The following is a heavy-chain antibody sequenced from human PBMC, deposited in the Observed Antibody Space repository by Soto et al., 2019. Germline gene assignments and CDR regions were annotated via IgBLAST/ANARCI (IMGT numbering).Heavy chain of an antibody. J-gene: IGHJ4*02. CDR3: ARDADSSGLHY. CDR2: LYPAGPT. V-gene: IGHV3-53*02. Sequence: EVSLVETGGGLIHPGGSLRLSCAASGFTVSGMFMNWVRQAPGKGLEWVSVLYPAGPTYYADSVKGRFTISRDNSKNTLFLQLNNLRAEDTAVYYCARDADSSGLHYWGQGILVTVSS. D-gene: IGHD6-19*01. CDR1: GFTVSGMF.